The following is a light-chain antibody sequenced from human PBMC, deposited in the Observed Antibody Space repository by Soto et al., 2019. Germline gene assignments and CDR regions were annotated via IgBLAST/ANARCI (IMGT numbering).Light chain of an antibody. V-gene: IGKV1-39*01. CDR3: QQSYRTPRT. Sequence: IQMTQSPSSLSASVGDRVTITCRASQSIDSYLNWYQQKPGQAPKLLIFGATSLQSGVPSRFSGSGFGTDFSLTISSLQPDGIASYYCQQSYRTPRTFGQGTKVEIK. CDR1: QSIDSY. J-gene: IGKJ1*01. CDR2: GAT.